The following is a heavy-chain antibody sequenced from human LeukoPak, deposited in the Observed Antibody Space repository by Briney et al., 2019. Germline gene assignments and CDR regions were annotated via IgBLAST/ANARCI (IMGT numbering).Heavy chain of an antibody. D-gene: IGHD4/OR15-4a*01. Sequence: PSETLSLTCTVSGGSISSGDYYWSWIRQPPGKGLEWIGYIYYSGSTYYNPSLKSRVTISVDTSKNQFSLKLSSVTAADTAEYYCARVVVANSHAVDYWGQGTLVTVSS. V-gene: IGHV4-30-4*08. CDR2: IYYSGST. CDR1: GGSISSGDYY. CDR3: ARVVVANSHAVDY. J-gene: IGHJ4*02.